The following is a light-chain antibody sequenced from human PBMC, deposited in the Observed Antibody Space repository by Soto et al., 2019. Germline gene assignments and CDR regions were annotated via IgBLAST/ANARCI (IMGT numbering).Light chain of an antibody. V-gene: IGLV2-14*01. CDR1: SSNVGGYNY. CDR3: CSYTPRSTYV. J-gene: IGLJ1*01. Sequence: QSALTQPASVSGAPGQSITISCTGTSSNVGGYNYVSWYQQSPGKAPKLMIYDVSNRPSGVSNRFSGSKSGNTASLTTSGLPAEDAADYRCCSYTPRSTYVFGTGTKLTVL. CDR2: DVS.